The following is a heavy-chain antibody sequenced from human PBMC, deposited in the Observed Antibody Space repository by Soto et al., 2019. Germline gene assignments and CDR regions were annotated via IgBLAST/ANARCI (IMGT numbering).Heavy chain of an antibody. V-gene: IGHV1-46*01. D-gene: IGHD3-10*01. CDR1: GYVFMAYY. CDR3: ARSLYGSGSYFDQ. Sequence: QVQLEQSGAEVKKPGASVKVSCKATGYVFMAYYMHWVRQAPGQGPEWMGRINPSGGKTNYAEKSQGRVTMTSDTSTTTFYMELISPRSEDTAVYYCARSLYGSGSYFDQWGQGTLVTVSS. CDR2: INPSGGKT. J-gene: IGHJ4*02.